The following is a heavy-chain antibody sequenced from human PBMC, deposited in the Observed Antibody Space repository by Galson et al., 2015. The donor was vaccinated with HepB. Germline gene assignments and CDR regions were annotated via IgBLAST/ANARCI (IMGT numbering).Heavy chain of an antibody. Sequence: SLRLSCAASGFIFTNFAMHWVRQAPGKGLEWVTFISFDADMQHYADSVRGRFTISRDNARNSLYLEMNSLRAEDTAFYYCTREGIEWELRYLDSWGQGSLVTVSS. D-gene: IGHD1-26*01. CDR1: GFIFTNFA. V-gene: IGHV3-30-3*01. CDR2: ISFDADMQ. J-gene: IGHJ4*02. CDR3: TREGIEWELRYLDS.